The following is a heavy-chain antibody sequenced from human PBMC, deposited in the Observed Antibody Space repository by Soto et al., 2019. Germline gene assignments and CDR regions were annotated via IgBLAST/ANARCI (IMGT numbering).Heavy chain of an antibody. CDR2: IYWDADK. Sequence: QITLKESGPTLVKPTQTLTLTCTFSGFSLSTTGVGVGWIRQPPGKALEWLAFIYWDADKRYSPSLKSRLTMTKDTAKNPVVLTITNIDPVDTATYYCAHLRSDGYPYWYFDLWGRGTLVTVSS. V-gene: IGHV2-5*02. CDR3: AHLRSDGYPYWYFDL. D-gene: IGHD5-12*01. J-gene: IGHJ2*01. CDR1: GFSLSTTGVG.